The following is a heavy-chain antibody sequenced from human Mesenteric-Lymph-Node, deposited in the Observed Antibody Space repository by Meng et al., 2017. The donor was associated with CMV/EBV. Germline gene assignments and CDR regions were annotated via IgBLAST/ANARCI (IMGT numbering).Heavy chain of an antibody. CDR1: GFTFRNYP. J-gene: IGHJ4*02. Sequence: QVQLVESGGGGVQPGWSLRLSCAASGFTFRNYPLHWVRQAPGKGLEWVAFISYDGSNQHYTDSVKGRFTISRDNSKNTMYLQMNSLRAEDTAVYYCARGTPLLRWGQGTLVTVSS. CDR3: ARGTPLLR. D-gene: IGHD3-22*01. CDR2: ISYDGSNQ. V-gene: IGHV3-30-3*01.